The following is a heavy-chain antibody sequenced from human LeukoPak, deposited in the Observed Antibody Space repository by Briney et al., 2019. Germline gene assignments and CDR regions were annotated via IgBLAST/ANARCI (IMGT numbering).Heavy chain of an antibody. V-gene: IGHV3-30-3*01. Sequence: QPGRSLRLSCAASGFTFSTYAIHWVRQAPGRGLEWVAVISYDGNNKYYPDSVKGRFTISRDNSKITLYLQMNSLRVEDTAVYYCARGRDEYSYGYGGFDYWGQGTLVTVSS. J-gene: IGHJ4*02. CDR1: GFTFSTYA. D-gene: IGHD5-18*01. CDR3: ARGRDEYSYGYGGFDY. CDR2: ISYDGNNK.